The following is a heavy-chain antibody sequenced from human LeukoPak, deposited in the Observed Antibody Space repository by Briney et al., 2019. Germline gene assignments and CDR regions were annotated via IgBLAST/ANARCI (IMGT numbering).Heavy chain of an antibody. CDR3: AKGYTFHGVAHDSGYFDY. J-gene: IGHJ4*02. D-gene: IGHD3-3*01. CDR2: INNDGSST. Sequence: PGGSLRLSCAASGFTFSSYWMHWVRQAPGKGLVWVSRINNDGSSTPYADSVKGRFTISRDNAKSSLYLQMNSLRNEDMAFYFCAKGYTFHGVAHDSGYFDYWGQGTLVTVSS. CDR1: GFTFSSYW. V-gene: IGHV3-74*01.